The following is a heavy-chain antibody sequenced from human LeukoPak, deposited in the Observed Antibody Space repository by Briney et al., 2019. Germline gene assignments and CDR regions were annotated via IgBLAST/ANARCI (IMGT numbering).Heavy chain of an antibody. CDR2: ISGSGGST. J-gene: IGHJ4*02. V-gene: IGHV3-23*01. CDR1: GFTFSSYA. Sequence: GGSLRLSCAASGFTFSSYAMSWVRQAPGKGLEWVSAISGSGGSTYYADSVKGRFTISGDNSKSTLYLQMNSLRAEDTAVYYCARLDTSTYDSSGYSDYWGQGTLVTVSS. D-gene: IGHD3-22*01. CDR3: ARLDTSTYDSSGYSDY.